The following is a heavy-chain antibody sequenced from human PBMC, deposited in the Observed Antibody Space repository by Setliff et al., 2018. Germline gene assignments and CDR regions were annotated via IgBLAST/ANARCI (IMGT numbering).Heavy chain of an antibody. CDR1: DVSISGYY. CDR2: IYYSGLT. J-gene: IGHJ4*02. CDR3: ARAYSSSWYSSRYYFDY. Sequence: PSETLSLTCTVSDVSISGYYWSWIRQPPGKGLEWIGTIYYSGLTYYTPSLRSRATISVDTSKNRFSLQLSSVTAADTAVYYCARAYSSSWYSSRYYFDYWGQGTLVTVSS. V-gene: IGHV4-59*05. D-gene: IGHD6-13*01.